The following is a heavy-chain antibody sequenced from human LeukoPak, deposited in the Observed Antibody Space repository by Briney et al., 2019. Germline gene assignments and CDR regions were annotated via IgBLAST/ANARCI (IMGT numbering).Heavy chain of an antibody. J-gene: IGHJ3*02. V-gene: IGHV4-34*01. D-gene: IGHD2-15*01. Sequence: SETLSLTCAVYGGSFSGYYWSWIRQPPGKGLEWIGEINHSGSTNYNPSLKSRVTISVDTSKNQFSLKLSSVTAADTAVYYCASSPPQPTYCSGGSCYSGAFDIWAKGQWSPSLQ. CDR2: INHSGST. CDR3: ASSPPQPTYCSGGSCYSGAFDI. CDR1: GGSFSGYY.